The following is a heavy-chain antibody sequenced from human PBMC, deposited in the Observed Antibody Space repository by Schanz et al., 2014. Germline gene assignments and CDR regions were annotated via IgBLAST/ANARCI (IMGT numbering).Heavy chain of an antibody. Sequence: QVQLVQSGAEVMKPGSSVKVSCKASGGTFSSYTINWVRQAPGQGLEWMGRIIPILDKTNYAQKFQGRVTRTADKSTSTVYMEVSGLRSEDTAVYYCARGLGDERWLDLNEAFDIWGQGTIVTVSS. CDR1: GGTFSSYT. V-gene: IGHV1-69*08. J-gene: IGHJ3*02. CDR3: ARGLGDERWLDLNEAFDI. CDR2: IIPILDKT. D-gene: IGHD6-19*01.